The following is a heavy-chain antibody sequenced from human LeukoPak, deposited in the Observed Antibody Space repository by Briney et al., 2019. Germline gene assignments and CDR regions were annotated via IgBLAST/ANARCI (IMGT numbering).Heavy chain of an antibody. CDR2: ILYDGRTT. Sequence: GGSLRLSCAASGFTFSSYGMHWVRQAPGKGLEWVAVILYDGRTTNYAESVRGRFTISRDTSENTLFLQMNNLRPEDTAIYYCAREIRGSAFSFDYWGQGTLVTVSS. V-gene: IGHV3-30*03. CDR3: AREIRGSAFSFDY. J-gene: IGHJ4*02. CDR1: GFTFSSYG. D-gene: IGHD2/OR15-2a*01.